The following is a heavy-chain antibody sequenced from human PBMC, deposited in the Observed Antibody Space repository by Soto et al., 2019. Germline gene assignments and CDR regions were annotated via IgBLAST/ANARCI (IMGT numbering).Heavy chain of an antibody. CDR1: GDSVSSNTAS. CDR2: TYFRSKWYN. CDR3: AKGDNLGPKTGYAFDP. D-gene: IGHD5-12*01. Sequence: SQTLSLTCVISGDSVSSNTASWNWIRQSPSRGLEWLGRTYFRSKWYNDYAVSVKSRIIIKPDTSNNQFSLQLNSVTPEDTAVYFCAKGDNLGPKTGYAFDPWGQGIMVTVSS. V-gene: IGHV6-1*01. J-gene: IGHJ5*02.